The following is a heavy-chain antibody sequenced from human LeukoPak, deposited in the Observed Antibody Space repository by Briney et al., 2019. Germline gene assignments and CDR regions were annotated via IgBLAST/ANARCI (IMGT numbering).Heavy chain of an antibody. CDR1: GGSISSSNW. Sequence: SGTLSLTCAVSGGSISSSNWWSWVRQPPGKGPEWIGEIYHSGSTNYNPSLKSRVTISVDKSKNQFSLKLSSVTAADTAVYYCAGGGGGVLAVAGTGWFDPWGQGTLVTVSS. CDR3: AGGGGGVLAVAGTGWFDP. J-gene: IGHJ5*02. CDR2: IYHSGST. V-gene: IGHV4-4*02. D-gene: IGHD6-19*01.